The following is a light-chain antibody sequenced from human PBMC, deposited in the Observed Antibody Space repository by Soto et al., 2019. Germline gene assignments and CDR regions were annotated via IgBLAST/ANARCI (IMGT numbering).Light chain of an antibody. J-gene: IGKJ4*01. Sequence: IQSTQSPSSLSASVGDRVTITCRASQGISSYLAWYQQKPGKAPKLLIYAASTLQSGVPSRFSGSGSGTDFTLTISSLQPEDFATYYCQQLNSYPLPFGGGPKVDIK. CDR3: QQLNSYPLP. V-gene: IGKV1-9*01. CDR1: QGISSY. CDR2: AAS.